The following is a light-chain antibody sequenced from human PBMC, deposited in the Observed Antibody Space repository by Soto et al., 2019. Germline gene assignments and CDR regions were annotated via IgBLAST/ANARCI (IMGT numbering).Light chain of an antibody. CDR1: SSNVGSYKL. CDR2: EVN. Sequence: QSALTQPASVSGSPGQSITISCTGTSSNVGSYKLVSWYQQHPGKAPKLMIFEVNKRPSGVSNRFSGSKSGNTASLTISGLKVEDEADYYCCSSGGSPTHVFGTGTKVTLL. V-gene: IGLV2-23*02. CDR3: CSSGGSPTHV. J-gene: IGLJ1*01.